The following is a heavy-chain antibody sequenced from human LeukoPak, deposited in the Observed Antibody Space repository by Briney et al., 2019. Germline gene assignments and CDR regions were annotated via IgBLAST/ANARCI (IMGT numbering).Heavy chain of an antibody. CDR1: GYTFTGYY. CDR2: INPNRGGT. Sequence: ASVKVSCKASGYTFTGYYMHWVRQAPGQGLEWMGWINPNRGGTNYAQKFQGRVTMTRDTSISTAYMELSRLRSDDTAVYYCARVLVHYDILTGYYLPDYWGQGTLVTVSS. CDR3: ARVLVHYDILTGYYLPDY. J-gene: IGHJ4*02. D-gene: IGHD3-9*01. V-gene: IGHV1-2*02.